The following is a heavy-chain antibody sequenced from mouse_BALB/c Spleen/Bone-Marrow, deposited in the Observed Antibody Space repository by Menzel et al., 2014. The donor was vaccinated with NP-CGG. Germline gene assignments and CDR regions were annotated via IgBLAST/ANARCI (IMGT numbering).Heavy chain of an antibody. Sequence: DVKLVESGGGLVQPGGSLRLSCATSGFIFSGFYMEWVRQPPGKRLEWIAASRNKVNDYTTEYSASVKGRFIVSRDTSQSILYLQMNALRAEDTAIYYCARAVYGNFDYWGQGTTLTVSS. CDR1: GFIFSGFY. J-gene: IGHJ2*01. CDR2: SRNKVNDYTT. V-gene: IGHV7-1*02. CDR3: ARAVYGNFDY. D-gene: IGHD2-1*01.